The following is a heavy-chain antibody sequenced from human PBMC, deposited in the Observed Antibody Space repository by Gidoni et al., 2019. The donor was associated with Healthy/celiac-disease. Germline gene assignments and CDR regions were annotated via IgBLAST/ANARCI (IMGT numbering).Heavy chain of an antibody. CDR2: INHSGST. J-gene: IGHJ4*02. V-gene: IGHV4-34*01. Sequence: QVQLQQWGAGLLKPSETLSLTCAVHGGSFSGYYWSWIRQPPGKGLEWIGEINHSGSTNYNPSLKSRVTISEDTSKNQFSLKLSSVTAADTAVYYCARLTSKDTAMVKNTIDYWGQGTLVTVSS. CDR3: ARLTSKDTAMVKNTIDY. CDR1: GGSFSGYY. D-gene: IGHD5-18*01.